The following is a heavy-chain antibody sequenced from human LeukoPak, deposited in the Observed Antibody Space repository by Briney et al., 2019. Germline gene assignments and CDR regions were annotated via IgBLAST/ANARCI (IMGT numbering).Heavy chain of an antibody. J-gene: IGHJ2*01. Sequence: ASVKVSCKASGYTFTGYYMHWVRQAPGQGLEWMGWINPNSGGTNYAQKFQGRVTMTRDTSISTAYMELSRLRSDDTAVYYCARDRGYSYSDIWYFDLWGRGTLVTVPS. CDR3: ARDRGYSYSDIWYFDL. V-gene: IGHV1-2*02. CDR1: GYTFTGYY. D-gene: IGHD5-18*01. CDR2: INPNSGGT.